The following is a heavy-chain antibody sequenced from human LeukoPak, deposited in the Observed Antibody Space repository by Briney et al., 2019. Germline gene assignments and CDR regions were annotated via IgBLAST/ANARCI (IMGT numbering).Heavy chain of an antibody. J-gene: IGHJ4*02. V-gene: IGHV4-30-2*01. Sequence: SQTLSLTCTVSGGSISSGGYYWSWIRQPPGKGLEWIGYIYHSGSTYYNPSLKSRVTISVDRSKNQFSLKLSSVTAADTAVYYCASSLLSSAGDLDGIDYWGQGTLVTVSS. CDR2: IYHSGST. CDR3: ASSLLSSAGDLDGIDY. CDR1: GGSISSGGYY. D-gene: IGHD7-27*01.